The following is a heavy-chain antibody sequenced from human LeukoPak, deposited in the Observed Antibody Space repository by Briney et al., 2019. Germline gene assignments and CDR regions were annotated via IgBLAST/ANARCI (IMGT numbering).Heavy chain of an antibody. J-gene: IGHJ4*02. Sequence: PGGSLRLSCAASGFTFSTYWMSGVRQAPGKGREWVANIKEEGSQKYYVDSVKGRFTISRDNAKNSQYMQMNSLRAEDTAVYYCARLPLTARRHFDYWGQGTLVTVSS. CDR2: IKEEGSQK. D-gene: IGHD5-18*01. V-gene: IGHV3-7*05. CDR3: ARLPLTARRHFDY. CDR1: GFTFSTYW.